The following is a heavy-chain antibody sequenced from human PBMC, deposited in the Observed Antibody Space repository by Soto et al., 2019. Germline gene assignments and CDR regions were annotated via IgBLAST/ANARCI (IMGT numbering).Heavy chain of an antibody. CDR3: ARRLSLGELSLVDWFDP. J-gene: IGHJ5*02. V-gene: IGHV4-39*01. CDR1: GGSISSSSYY. D-gene: IGHD3-16*02. Sequence: SETLSLTCTVSGGSISSSSYYWGWIRQPPGKGLEWIGSIYYSGSTYYNPSLKSRVTISVDTSKNQFSLKLSSVTAADTAVYYCARRLSLGELSLVDWFDPWGQGTLVTVSS. CDR2: IYYSGST.